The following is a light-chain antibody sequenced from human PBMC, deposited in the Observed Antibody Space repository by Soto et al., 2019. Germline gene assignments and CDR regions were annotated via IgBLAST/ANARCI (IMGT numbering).Light chain of an antibody. CDR1: QSVSSN. CDR3: QQYNNWPKT. V-gene: IGKV3-15*01. J-gene: IGKJ3*01. CDR2: GAS. Sequence: EIVMTQSPATLSVSPGERATLSCRASQSVSSNLAWYQQKPGQAPRLLIYGASLRATGFPARFSGSGSGTEFTLTLSGLQSEDFAVYYCQQYNNWPKTFGPGTKVDIK.